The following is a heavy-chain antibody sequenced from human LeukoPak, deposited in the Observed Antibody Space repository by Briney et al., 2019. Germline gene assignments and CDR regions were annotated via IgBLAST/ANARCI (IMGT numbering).Heavy chain of an antibody. CDR1: GFTFSDYY. V-gene: IGHV3-9*01. CDR3: AKASISSSGYFYDY. CDR2: ISWNSGSI. J-gene: IGHJ4*02. D-gene: IGHD3-22*01. Sequence: GGSLRLSCAASGFTFSDYYMSWIRQAPGKGLEWVSGISWNSGSIGYADSVKGRFTISRDNAKNSLYLQMNSLRAEDTALYYCAKASISSSGYFYDYWGQGTLVTVSS.